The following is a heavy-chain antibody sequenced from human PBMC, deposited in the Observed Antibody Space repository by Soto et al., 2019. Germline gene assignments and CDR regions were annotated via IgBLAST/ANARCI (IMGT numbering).Heavy chain of an antibody. CDR1: GGTFSTNA. D-gene: IGHD5-12*01. J-gene: IGHJ6*02. CDR2: IIPVSGKP. Sequence: QVQLVQSGAEVKEPGSSVKVSCKAFGGTFSTNAISWVRQAPGQGLEWMGGIIPVSGKPNYAQKFKGRVTITADESTSTDYMELRSLSSEDTAVYYCARDEEWLRSDLLNYGMDVWGQGTTVTVSS. V-gene: IGHV1-69*12. CDR3: ARDEEWLRSDLLNYGMDV.